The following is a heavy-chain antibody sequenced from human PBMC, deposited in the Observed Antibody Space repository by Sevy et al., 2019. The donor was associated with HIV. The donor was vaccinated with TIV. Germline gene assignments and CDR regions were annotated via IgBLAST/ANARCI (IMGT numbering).Heavy chain of an antibody. Sequence: GGSLRLSCAASGFPFSSYAMHWVRQAPGKGPEWVAVISYDGSNKYYADSVKGRFTISRDNSNNTLYLQMNSLRAEDTAVYYCARSSSTTGGYYYYGMDVWGQGTTVTVSS. J-gene: IGHJ6*02. CDR1: GFPFSSYA. CDR3: ARSSSTTGGYYYYGMDV. V-gene: IGHV3-30-3*01. D-gene: IGHD6-13*01. CDR2: ISYDGSNK.